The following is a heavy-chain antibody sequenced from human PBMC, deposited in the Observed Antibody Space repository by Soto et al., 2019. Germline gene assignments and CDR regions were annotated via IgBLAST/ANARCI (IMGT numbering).Heavy chain of an antibody. Sequence: QVRLQESGPGLVKPSGTLSLTCTVSGGSIGNFYWGWFRQPPGKGLEWIGYAYYSGSTNYSPSLTSRVTISLDTINNQFSLRLTSMTAADTAVYFCARVNSGYEAHRQYFYYIDVWGKGTTVTVSS. V-gene: IGHV4-59*01. D-gene: IGHD5-12*01. CDR3: ARVNSGYEAHRQYFYYIDV. CDR2: AYYSGST. CDR1: GGSIGNFY. J-gene: IGHJ6*03.